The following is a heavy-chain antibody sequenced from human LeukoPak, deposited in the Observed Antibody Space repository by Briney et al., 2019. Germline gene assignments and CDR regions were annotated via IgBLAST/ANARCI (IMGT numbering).Heavy chain of an antibody. V-gene: IGHV3-21*01. J-gene: IGHJ6*02. D-gene: IGHD2-2*01. CDR1: GFTFSSYS. CDR2: ISSSSSYI. CDR3: ARAFRDIVVVPAFYGMDV. Sequence: GGSLRLPCAASGFTFSSYSMNWVRQAPGKGLEWVSSISSSSSYIYYADSVKGRFTISRDNAKNSLYLQMNSLRAEDTAVYYCARAFRDIVVVPAFYGMDVWGQGTTVTVSS.